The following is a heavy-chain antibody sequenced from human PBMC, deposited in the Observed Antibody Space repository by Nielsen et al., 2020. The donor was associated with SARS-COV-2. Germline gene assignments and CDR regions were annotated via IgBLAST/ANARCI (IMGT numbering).Heavy chain of an antibody. CDR1: EFTFSSSG. V-gene: IGHV3-23*01. J-gene: IGHJ6*02. CDR2: LSSSGDTT. CDR3: ARVKGDSYGNYGMDV. D-gene: IGHD5-18*01. Sequence: GESLKISCAASEFTFSSSGMSWVRQAPGKGLEWVSSLSSSGDTTYYADSVRGRFTISRDNSKNTLYLQMNSLRAEDTAVYYCARVKGDSYGNYGMDVWGQGTTVTVSS.